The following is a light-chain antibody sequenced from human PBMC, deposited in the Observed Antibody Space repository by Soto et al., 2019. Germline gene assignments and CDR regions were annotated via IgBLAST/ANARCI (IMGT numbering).Light chain of an antibody. CDR2: EGS. Sequence: QPVLTQPVSVSGSPGQSITISCTGTSSDVGGFKLVSWYQQHPGKAPKLMIYEGSERPSGVSDRFSGSKSGNTASLTISGLQAADEADYYCCSYAGSSTYVFGTGTKVTVL. J-gene: IGLJ1*01. CDR3: CSYAGSSTYV. CDR1: SSDVGGFKL. V-gene: IGLV2-23*01.